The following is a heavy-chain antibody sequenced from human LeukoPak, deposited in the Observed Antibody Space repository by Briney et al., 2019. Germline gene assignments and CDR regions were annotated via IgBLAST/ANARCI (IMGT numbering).Heavy chain of an antibody. Sequence: GGSLRLSCAASGFTFNINATDWVRQAPGKGMEWVSSISGIGISIYYADSVKGRFTISRDNSKNTVYLQINRLIAEDTAVYYCAKDIHGYDMPFYYWGPGTHVTVSS. J-gene: IGHJ4*02. V-gene: IGHV3-23*01. CDR3: AKDIHGYDMPFYY. CDR2: ISGIGISI. D-gene: IGHD2-2*01. CDR1: GFTFNINA.